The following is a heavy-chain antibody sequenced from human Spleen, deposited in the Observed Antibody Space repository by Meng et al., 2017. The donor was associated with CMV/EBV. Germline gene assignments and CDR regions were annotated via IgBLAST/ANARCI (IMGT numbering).Heavy chain of an antibody. V-gene: IGHV4-34*01. D-gene: IGHD3-16*01. CDR2: INHRGST. CDR3: ARVGNWGLNDY. J-gene: IGHJ4*02. Sequence: SETLSLTCSVNGESFRGYYWSWIRQSPGKGLEYIGEINHRGSTDYNPSLKSRVTISVDTSKNQFSLKLSSVTAADTSVYYCARVGNWGLNDYWGQGTLVTVSS. CDR1: GESFRGYY.